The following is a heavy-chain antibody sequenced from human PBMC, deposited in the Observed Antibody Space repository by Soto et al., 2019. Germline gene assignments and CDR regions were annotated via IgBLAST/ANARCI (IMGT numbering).Heavy chain of an antibody. CDR1: GYTFTSYG. V-gene: IGHV1-18*01. CDR3: ARDCTNGVCGFLGY. J-gene: IGHJ4*02. D-gene: IGHD2-8*01. Sequence: GASVKVSCKASGYTFTSYGISWVRQAPGQGLEWMGWISAYNGNTNYAQKLQGRVTMTRDTSTSTAYMELRSLRSEDTAVYYCARDCTNGVCGFLGYWGQGTLVTVSS. CDR2: ISAYNGNT.